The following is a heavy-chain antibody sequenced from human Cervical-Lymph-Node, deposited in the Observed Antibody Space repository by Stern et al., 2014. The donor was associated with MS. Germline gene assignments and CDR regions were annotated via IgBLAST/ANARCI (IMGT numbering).Heavy chain of an antibody. Sequence: QVQLVQSGAEVKKPVASVKVSCKASGYTFINYDINWVRQAPGRGLEWIGWMNPNIGNTGYAQEFQGRVTMTTNTSISTVYMELSSLTSDDTAVYYCARGLVVSSSLWFDPWGQGTLVTVSS. D-gene: IGHD6-6*01. CDR1: GYTFINYD. J-gene: IGHJ5*02. V-gene: IGHV1-8*01. CDR3: ARGLVVSSSLWFDP. CDR2: MNPNIGNT.